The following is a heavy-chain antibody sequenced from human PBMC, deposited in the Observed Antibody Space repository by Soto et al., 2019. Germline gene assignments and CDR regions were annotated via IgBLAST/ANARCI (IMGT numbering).Heavy chain of an antibody. CDR1: GYSFTSYW. CDR2: IYPGDSDT. J-gene: IGHJ6*02. V-gene: IGHV5-51*01. Sequence: GESLKISCKGSGYSFTSYWIGWVRQMPGKGLEWMGIIYPGDSDTRYSPSFQGQVTISADKSISTAYLQWSSLKASDTAMYYCARQQRSNCSSTSCYLPDYYYYGMDVWGQGTTVTVS. D-gene: IGHD2-2*01. CDR3: ARQQRSNCSSTSCYLPDYYYYGMDV.